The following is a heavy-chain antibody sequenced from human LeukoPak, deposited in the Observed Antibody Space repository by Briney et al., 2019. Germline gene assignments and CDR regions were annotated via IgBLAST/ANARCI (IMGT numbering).Heavy chain of an antibody. Sequence: ASVKVSCKASGYTFTSYYMHWVRQAPGQGLEWMGIINPSGGSTSYAQKFQGRVTMTRDMSTSTVYMELNSLRSEDTAVYYCASSGYSYGSFDYWGQGTLVTVSS. J-gene: IGHJ4*02. CDR2: INPSGGST. V-gene: IGHV1-46*01. D-gene: IGHD5-18*01. CDR1: GYTFTSYY. CDR3: ASSGYSYGSFDY.